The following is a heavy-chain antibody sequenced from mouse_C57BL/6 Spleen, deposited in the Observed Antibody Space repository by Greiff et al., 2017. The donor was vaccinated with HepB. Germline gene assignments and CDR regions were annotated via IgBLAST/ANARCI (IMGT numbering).Heavy chain of an antibody. Sequence: QVQLQQPGAELVRPGSSVKLSCKASGYTFTSYWMDWVKQRPGQGLEWIGNIYPSDSETHYNQKFKDKATLTVDKSSSTAYMQLSSLTSEDSAVYYCAREDYGNSDWYFDVWGTGTTVTVSS. CDR2: IYPSDSET. J-gene: IGHJ1*03. CDR1: GYTFTSYW. CDR3: AREDYGNSDWYFDV. D-gene: IGHD2-1*01. V-gene: IGHV1-61*01.